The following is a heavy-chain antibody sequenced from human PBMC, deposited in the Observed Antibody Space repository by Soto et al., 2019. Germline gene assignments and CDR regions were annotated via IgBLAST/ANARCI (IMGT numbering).Heavy chain of an antibody. J-gene: IGHJ4*02. CDR1: CGSISSSSYY. V-gene: IGHV4-39*01. CDR2: IYYSGST. D-gene: IGHD2-8*01. Sequence: SETLSLTCTVSCGSISSSSYYWGWIRQPPGKGLEWIGSIYYSGSTYYNPSLKSRVTISVDTSKNQFSLKLSSVTAADTAVYYCARNLVLMVYAPHFDYWGQGTLVTVSS. CDR3: ARNLVLMVYAPHFDY.